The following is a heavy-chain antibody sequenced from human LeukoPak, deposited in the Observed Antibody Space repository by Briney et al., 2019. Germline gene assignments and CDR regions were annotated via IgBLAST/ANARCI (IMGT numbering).Heavy chain of an antibody. Sequence: ASVKVSCKASGYTFTSYGISWVRQAPGQGLEWMGWISAYNGNTNYAQKLQGRVTMTTDTSTSTAYMELSSLRSEDTAVYYCAREKAARRSYYFDYWGQGTLVTVSS. V-gene: IGHV1-18*01. D-gene: IGHD6-6*01. J-gene: IGHJ4*02. CDR3: AREKAARRSYYFDY. CDR1: GYTFTSYG. CDR2: ISAYNGNT.